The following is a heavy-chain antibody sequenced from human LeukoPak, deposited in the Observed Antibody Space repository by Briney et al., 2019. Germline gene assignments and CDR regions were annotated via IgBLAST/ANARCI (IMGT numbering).Heavy chain of an antibody. D-gene: IGHD6-6*01. V-gene: IGHV3-23*01. CDR3: ARDSSSSSEALFDY. Sequence: GGSLRLSCAASGFTFSTFAMIWVRQPPGKGLEWVSSIFPSGGEIHYADSVRGRFTISRDNSKSTLSLQMNSLRAEDTAVYYCARDSSSSSEALFDYWGQGTLVTVSS. CDR2: IFPSGGEI. CDR1: GFTFSTFA. J-gene: IGHJ4*02.